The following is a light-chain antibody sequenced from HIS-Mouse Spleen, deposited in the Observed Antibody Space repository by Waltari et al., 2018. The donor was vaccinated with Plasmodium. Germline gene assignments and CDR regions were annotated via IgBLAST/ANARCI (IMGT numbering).Light chain of an antibody. CDR3: YSTDSSGNHRV. CDR2: EDS. CDR1: ALPKKS. Sequence: VSPGPTARITCSGDALPKKSAYWYQQKSGQAPVLVIFEDSKRPSGIPARFSGSSSGTMATLTISGAQVEDEADYYCYSTDSSGNHRVFGGGTKLTVL. J-gene: IGLJ3*02. V-gene: IGLV3-10*01.